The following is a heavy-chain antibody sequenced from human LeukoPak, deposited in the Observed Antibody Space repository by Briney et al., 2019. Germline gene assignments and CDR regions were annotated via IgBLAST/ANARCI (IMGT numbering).Heavy chain of an antibody. CDR1: GFTFSSYA. Sequence: GGSLRLSCAASGFTFSSYAMSWVRQAPGKGLEGVSAISGSGGSTYYADSVKGRFTISRDNSKNTLYLQMNSLRAEDTAVYYCAKDPGYGDHQYLGQGTLVTVSS. J-gene: IGHJ4*02. CDR2: ISGSGGST. D-gene: IGHD4-17*01. CDR3: AKDPGYGDHQY. V-gene: IGHV3-23*01.